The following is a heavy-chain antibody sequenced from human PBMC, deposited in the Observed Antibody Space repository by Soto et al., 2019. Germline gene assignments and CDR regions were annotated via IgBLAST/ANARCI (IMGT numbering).Heavy chain of an antibody. J-gene: IGHJ6*03. Sequence: GGSLRLSCAASGFTFSSYWMSWVRQAPGKGLEWVANIKQDGSEKYYVDSVKGRFTISRDNAKNSLYLQMNSLRAEDTAVYYCARSHSSSWYLDYYYYMDVWGKGTTVTVSS. V-gene: IGHV3-7*01. D-gene: IGHD6-13*01. CDR3: ARSHSSSWYLDYYYYMDV. CDR2: IKQDGSEK. CDR1: GFTFSSYW.